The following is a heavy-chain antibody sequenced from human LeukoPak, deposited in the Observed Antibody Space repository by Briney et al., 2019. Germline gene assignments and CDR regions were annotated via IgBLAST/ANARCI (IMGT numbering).Heavy chain of an antibody. V-gene: IGHV4-34*01. CDR3: ARGRNYYGSGSYFDY. CDR2: INHSGST. CDR1: GFTFSSYW. Sequence: GSLRLSCAASGFTFSSYWMSWIRQPPGKGLEWIGEINHSGSTNYNPSLKSRVTISVDTSKNQFSLKLSSVTAADTAVYYCARGRNYYGSGSYFDYWGQGTLVTVSS. J-gene: IGHJ4*02. D-gene: IGHD3-10*01.